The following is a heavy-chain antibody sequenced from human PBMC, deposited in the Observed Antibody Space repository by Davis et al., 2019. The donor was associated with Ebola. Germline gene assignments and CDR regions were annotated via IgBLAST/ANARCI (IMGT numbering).Heavy chain of an antibody. D-gene: IGHD3-10*01. CDR2: LSNDGSNK. CDR1: AITFSSYA. V-gene: IGHV3-30*18. J-gene: IGHJ4*02. Sequence: GGSLRLSCADSAITFSSYAMTWVRQAPGKGLEWVAVLSNDGSNKYYADSVKGRFTISRDNSKNTLYLQMNSLRAEDTAVYFCAKDDKFASVGPRGVDHWGQGTQVIVSS. CDR3: AKDDKFASVGPRGVDH.